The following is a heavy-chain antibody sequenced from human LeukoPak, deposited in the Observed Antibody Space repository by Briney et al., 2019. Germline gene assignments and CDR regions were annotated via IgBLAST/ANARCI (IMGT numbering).Heavy chain of an antibody. D-gene: IGHD3-3*01. Sequence: PSETLSLTCTVSGGSISSSSYYWGWIRQPPGKGLEWIGSIYYSGSTYYNPSLKSRVTISVDTSKNQFSLKLSSVTAADTAVYYCARGFWSGTNGFDYWGQGTLVTVSS. V-gene: IGHV4-39*01. CDR1: GGSISSSSYY. CDR3: ARGFWSGTNGFDY. CDR2: IYYSGST. J-gene: IGHJ4*02.